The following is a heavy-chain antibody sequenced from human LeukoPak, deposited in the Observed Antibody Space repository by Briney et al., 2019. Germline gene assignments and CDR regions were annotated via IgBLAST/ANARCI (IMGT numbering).Heavy chain of an antibody. J-gene: IGHJ4*02. V-gene: IGHV5-51*01. CDR2: IHPEVSDT. Sequence: GESLKISCKGSGFTVTDHWIAWVRQMPGKGLEWVAIIHPEVSDTPYSPSFQGQVVISVGKSISTAYLQWNSLKASETAMYYCAASPPHCGADCPFAYWGQGTLVTVSS. CDR1: GFTVTDHW. D-gene: IGHD2-21*02. CDR3: AASPPHCGADCPFAY.